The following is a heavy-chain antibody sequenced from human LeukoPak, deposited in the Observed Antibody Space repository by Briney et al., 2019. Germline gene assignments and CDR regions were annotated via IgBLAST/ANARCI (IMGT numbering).Heavy chain of an antibody. Sequence: GGSLRLSCAASGFTFSSYWMSWVRQAPGKGLEWVANIKQDGSEKYYVDSVKGRFTISRDNAKNSLYLQMNSLRAEDTAVYYCARVEYSSSSEPFDYWGQGTLVTVSS. J-gene: IGHJ4*02. V-gene: IGHV3-7*01. CDR1: GFTFSSYW. CDR3: ARVEYSSSSEPFDY. CDR2: IKQDGSEK. D-gene: IGHD6-6*01.